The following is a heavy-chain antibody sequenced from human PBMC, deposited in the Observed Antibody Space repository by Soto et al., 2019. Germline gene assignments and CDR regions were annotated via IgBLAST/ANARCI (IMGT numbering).Heavy chain of an antibody. CDR2: ISCDGSNK. CDR1: GFTFSSYG. Sequence: GRSLILSCAASGFTFSSYGIHWVRQAPGKGLEWVAVISCDGSNKYYADSVKGRFTISRDNSKNTLYLQMNSLRADDTAVYYCAKDQASGQGSFDSWGQGTLVTVSS. V-gene: IGHV3-30*18. CDR3: AKDQASGQGSFDS. J-gene: IGHJ4*02.